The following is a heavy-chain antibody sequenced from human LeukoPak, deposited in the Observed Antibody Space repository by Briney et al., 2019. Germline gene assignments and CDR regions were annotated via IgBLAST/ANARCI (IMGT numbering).Heavy chain of an antibody. Sequence: PGGSLRLSCAASGFTFDDYGMSWVRQAPGKGREWVAIVSYDGNNKYYADSVKGRFTISRDNSKNTLYLQMNSLRAGDTAVYYCARGESTGGFDYWGQGTPVTVSS. J-gene: IGHJ4*02. V-gene: IGHV3-30*03. CDR2: VSYDGNNK. CDR3: ARGESTGGFDY. D-gene: IGHD7-27*01. CDR1: GFTFDDYG.